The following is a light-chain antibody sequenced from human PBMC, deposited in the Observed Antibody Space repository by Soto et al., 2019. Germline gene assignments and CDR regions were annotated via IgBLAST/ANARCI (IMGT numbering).Light chain of an antibody. J-gene: IGLJ1*01. CDR2: DVN. Sequence: QSVLTQPASVSGSPGQSITISCTGTSSDVGGYNYVSWYQQHPGKAPKLMIYDVNNRPSGVSNRFSGSKSGNTASLTISGLQAEDEADYYCSSYTTSSTHNYVFGTGTQLTVL. CDR3: SSYTTSSTHNYV. V-gene: IGLV2-14*01. CDR1: SSDVGGYNY.